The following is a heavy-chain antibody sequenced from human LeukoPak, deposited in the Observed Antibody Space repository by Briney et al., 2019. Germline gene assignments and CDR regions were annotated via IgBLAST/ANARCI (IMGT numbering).Heavy chain of an antibody. V-gene: IGHV3-21*01. Sequence: GGSLRLSCAASGFTFSSYSMNWVRQAPGKGLEWVSSISSSSSYIYYADSVKGRFTISRDNAKNSLYLQMNSLRAEDTAVCYCARDPLAYDSSGYPPFVDYWGQGTLVTVSS. D-gene: IGHD3-22*01. J-gene: IGHJ4*02. CDR3: ARDPLAYDSSGYPPFVDY. CDR1: GFTFSSYS. CDR2: ISSSSSYI.